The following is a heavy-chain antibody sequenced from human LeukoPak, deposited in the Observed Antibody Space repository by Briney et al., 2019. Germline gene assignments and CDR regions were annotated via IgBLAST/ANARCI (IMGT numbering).Heavy chain of an antibody. J-gene: IGHJ4*02. D-gene: IGHD6-6*01. CDR2: ISHDGGNK. Sequence: GRSLRLSCAASGFIFSSSVMHWVRQAPGKGLKWVAVISHDGGNKYYADSVKGRFTISRDNSKNTLYLQMNSLRAEDTAVYYCARVVVSSSSDYFDYWGRGTLVTVSS. CDR1: GFIFSSSV. CDR3: ARVVVSSSSDYFDY. V-gene: IGHV3-30*04.